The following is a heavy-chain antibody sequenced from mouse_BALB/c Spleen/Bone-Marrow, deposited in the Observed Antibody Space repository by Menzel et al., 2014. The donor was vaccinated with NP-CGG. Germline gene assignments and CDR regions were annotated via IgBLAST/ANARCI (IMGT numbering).Heavy chain of an antibody. CDR2: IDPANGNT. D-gene: IGHD1-1*01. CDR3: ARYYYGSSLFDY. Sequence: VQLQQSGAELVKPGASVKLFCTASGFNIIDTYMHWVKQRPEQGLEWIGRIDPANGNTKYDPKFQGKATIAADTSSNTAYLQLSSLTSEDTAVYYCARYYYGSSLFDYWGQGTTLTVSS. J-gene: IGHJ2*01. CDR1: GFNIIDTY. V-gene: IGHV14-3*02.